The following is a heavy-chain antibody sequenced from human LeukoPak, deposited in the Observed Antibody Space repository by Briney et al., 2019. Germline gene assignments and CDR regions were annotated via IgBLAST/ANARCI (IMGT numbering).Heavy chain of an antibody. CDR3: ARVRYCSSTSCYRPLNYYYYMDV. Sequence: GASVKVSCKASGYTFTSYYMHWVRQAPGQGLEWMGIINPSGGSTSYAQKFQGRVTMTRDTSTSTVHMELSSLRSEDTAVYYCARVRYCSSTSCYRPLNYYYYMDVWDKGTTVTVSS. D-gene: IGHD2-2*01. V-gene: IGHV1-46*01. CDR2: INPSGGST. J-gene: IGHJ6*03. CDR1: GYTFTSYY.